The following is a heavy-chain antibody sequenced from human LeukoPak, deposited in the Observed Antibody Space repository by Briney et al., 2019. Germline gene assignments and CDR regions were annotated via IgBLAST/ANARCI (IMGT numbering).Heavy chain of an antibody. V-gene: IGHV3-33*01. CDR2: IWYDGSNK. Sequence: GGSLRLSCAASGFIFSSYGMHWVRQAPGKGLEWVAVIWYDGSNKYYADSVKGRFTISRDNSKNTLYLQMNSLRAEDTAVYYCARDVNSGSYPDYWGQGTLVTVSS. D-gene: IGHD1-26*01. CDR1: GFIFSSYG. CDR3: ARDVNSGSYPDY. J-gene: IGHJ4*02.